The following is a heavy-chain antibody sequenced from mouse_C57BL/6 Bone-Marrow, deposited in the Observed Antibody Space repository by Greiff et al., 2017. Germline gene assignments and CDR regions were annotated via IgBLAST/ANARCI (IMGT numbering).Heavy chain of an antibody. CDR2: IDPENGDT. Sequence: EVKLMESGAELVRPGASVKLSCTASGFNINDDYMPWVKQRPEQGLEWIGWIDPENGDTDSASKFQGKATLTADTSSNTAYLQLSSLTSEDTAVYYCTTRQLDHYYARDCWGQGTSVTVSS. D-gene: IGHD6-1*02. J-gene: IGHJ4*01. CDR3: TTRQLDHYYARDC. V-gene: IGHV14-4*01. CDR1: GFNINDDY.